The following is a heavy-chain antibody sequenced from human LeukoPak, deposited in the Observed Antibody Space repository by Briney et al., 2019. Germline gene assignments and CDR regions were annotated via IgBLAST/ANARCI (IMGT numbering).Heavy chain of an antibody. CDR1: GFTFSTYA. J-gene: IGHJ4*02. CDR2: ISGSGANT. V-gene: IGHV3-23*01. Sequence: PGGSLRLSCAASGFTFSTYAMSWVRQAPGKGLEWVSTISGSGANTYYADSVKGRFTISRDNSKNTLYLQMNSLRAKDTAVYYCAKEKTLLEPLDYWGQGTLVTVSS. CDR3: AKEKTLLEPLDY. D-gene: IGHD1-1*01.